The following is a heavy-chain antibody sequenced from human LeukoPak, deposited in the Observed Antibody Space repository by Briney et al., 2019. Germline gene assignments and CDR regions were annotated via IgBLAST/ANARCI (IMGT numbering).Heavy chain of an antibody. CDR3: ARRVRYCSSTSCYIDLGRAFDI. CDR1: GGTFSSYA. V-gene: IGHV1-69*01. Sequence: GSSVKVSCKASGGTFSSYAISWVRQAPGQGLEWMGGIIPIFGTANYAQKFQGRVTITADESTSTAYMELSSLRSEDTAVYYCARRVRYCSSTSCYIDLGRAFDIWGQGTMVTVSS. J-gene: IGHJ3*02. D-gene: IGHD2-2*02. CDR2: IIPIFGTA.